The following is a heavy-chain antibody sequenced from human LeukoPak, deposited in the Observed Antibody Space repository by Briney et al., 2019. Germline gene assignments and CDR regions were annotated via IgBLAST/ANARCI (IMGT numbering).Heavy chain of an antibody. Sequence: PGGSLRLSCAASGFTFSSYEMNWVRQAPGKGLEWVSYISSSGSTIYYADSVKGRFTISRDNAKNSLYLQMHSLRAEDTAVYYCARDRSGYYYGMDVWGQGTTVTVSS. CDR3: ARDRSGYYYGMDV. V-gene: IGHV3-48*03. CDR1: GFTFSSYE. CDR2: ISSSGSTI. J-gene: IGHJ6*02. D-gene: IGHD3-10*01.